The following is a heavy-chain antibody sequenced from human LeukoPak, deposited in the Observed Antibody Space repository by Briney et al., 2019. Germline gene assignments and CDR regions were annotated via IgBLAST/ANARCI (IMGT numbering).Heavy chain of an antibody. J-gene: IGHJ6*03. V-gene: IGHV1-18*01. D-gene: IGHD5-18*01. CDR2: ISAYNGNT. Sequence: ASVKVSCKASGYTFTSYGISWVRQAPGQGLEWMGWISAYNGNTNYAQKLQGRVTMTTDTSTSTAYMELSSLTSDDTAVYYCALVDAVMAGQYFYHMDVWGKGTTVTISS. CDR1: GYTFTSYG. CDR3: ALVDAVMAGQYFYHMDV.